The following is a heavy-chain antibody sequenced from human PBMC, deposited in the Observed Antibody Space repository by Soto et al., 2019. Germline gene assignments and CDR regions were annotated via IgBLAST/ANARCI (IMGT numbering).Heavy chain of an antibody. V-gene: IGHV5-51*01. J-gene: IGHJ6*02. Sequence: GESLKISCKGSGYSFTNYWIGWVRQMPGKGLEWMGIIYPGDSDTRYRPSFQGQVTISADKSISTAYLQWSDLKASDSAMYYCAGAIVVSADFGMDVWGQGTTVTVSS. CDR1: GYSFTNYW. D-gene: IGHD2-2*01. CDR3: AGAIVVSADFGMDV. CDR2: IYPGDSDT.